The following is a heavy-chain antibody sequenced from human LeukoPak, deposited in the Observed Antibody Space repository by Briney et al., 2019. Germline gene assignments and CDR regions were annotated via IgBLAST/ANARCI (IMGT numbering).Heavy chain of an antibody. V-gene: IGHV1-18*01. D-gene: IGHD6-19*01. Sequence: ASVKVSCKASGYTFSSYGISWVRQAPGQGPEWMGWISAYNGNTRYAQKFQGRVTMTTNTSTSTVYMELRSLRYDDTAVYYCARDEDWLVDYWGQGTTVTVSS. J-gene: IGHJ4*02. CDR3: ARDEDWLVDY. CDR2: ISAYNGNT. CDR1: GYTFSSYG.